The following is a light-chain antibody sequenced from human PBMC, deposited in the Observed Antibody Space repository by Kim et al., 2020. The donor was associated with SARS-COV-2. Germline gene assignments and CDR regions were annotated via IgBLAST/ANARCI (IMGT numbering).Light chain of an antibody. V-gene: IGLV7-46*01. CDR2: DTT. CDR1: TGPVTGGHY. J-gene: IGLJ3*02. Sequence: QAVVTQEPSLTVSPGGTVTLTCDSSTGPVTGGHYPYWFQQRPGQAPKTLIYDTTHKHSCTPARFSGSLLGGKAALTLSGAQPEDEAEYYCLLSYSGAWVFGGGTQLTVL. CDR3: LLSYSGAWV.